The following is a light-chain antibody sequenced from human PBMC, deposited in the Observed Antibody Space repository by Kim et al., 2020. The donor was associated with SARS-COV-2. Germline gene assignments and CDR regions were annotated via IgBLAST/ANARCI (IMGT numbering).Light chain of an antibody. J-gene: IGLJ3*02. CDR2: TGT. CDR1: SSDIGSNG. CDR3: VTWADSLNGWV. Sequence: QSVLTQPPSVSGTPGQTVTISCSGSSSDIGSNGAAWYQQFPGAAPRLLVSTGTGRPSGAPPRFSVSKSGTSASLAISGLESEDEADYYCVTWADSLNGWVFGGGTQLTVL. V-gene: IGLV1-44*01.